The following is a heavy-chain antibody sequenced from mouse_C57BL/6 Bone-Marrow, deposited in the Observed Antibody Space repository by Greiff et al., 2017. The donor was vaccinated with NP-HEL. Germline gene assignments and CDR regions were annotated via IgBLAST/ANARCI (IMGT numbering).Heavy chain of an antibody. CDR1: GFTFSSYG. D-gene: IGHD2-2*01. V-gene: IGHV5-6*02. Sequence: EVKLVESGGDLVKPGGSLKLSCAASGFTFSSYGMSWVRQTPDKRLEWVATISSGGSYTYYPDSVKGRFTISRDNAKNTLYLQMSSLKSEDTAMYYCARHPVYGYDWYIDVWGTGTTVTVSS. J-gene: IGHJ1*03. CDR2: ISSGGSYT. CDR3: ARHPVYGYDWYIDV.